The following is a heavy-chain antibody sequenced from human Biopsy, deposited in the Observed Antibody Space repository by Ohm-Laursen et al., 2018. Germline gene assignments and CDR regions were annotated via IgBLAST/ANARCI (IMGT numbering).Heavy chain of an antibody. CDR2: NIPILGTG. CDR1: GGTLSNYG. V-gene: IGHV1-69*06. CDR3: ATKLTGYFHH. J-gene: IGHJ1*01. Sequence: ASVKVSCKVPGGTLSNYGVNWVRQAPGQGLEWLGGNIPILGTGNYAQKLQDRVTVAADTSTSTATMELRSLRSDDTAVYYCATKLTGYFHHWGQGTLVIVSS. D-gene: IGHD3-9*01.